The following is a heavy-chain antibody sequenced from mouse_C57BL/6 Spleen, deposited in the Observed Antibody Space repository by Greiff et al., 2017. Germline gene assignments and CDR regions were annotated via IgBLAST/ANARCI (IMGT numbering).Heavy chain of an antibody. J-gene: IGHJ3*01. CDR1: GYSITSGYY. D-gene: IGHD2-4*01. CDR2: ISYDGSN. CDR3: ARVSYDYTWFAY. Sequence: EVKLQESGPGLVKPSQSLSLTCSVTGYSITSGYYWNWIRQFPGNKLEWMGYISYDGSNNYNPSLKNRISITRDTSKNQFFLKLNSVTTEDTATYYCARVSYDYTWFAYWGQGTLVTVSA. V-gene: IGHV3-6*01.